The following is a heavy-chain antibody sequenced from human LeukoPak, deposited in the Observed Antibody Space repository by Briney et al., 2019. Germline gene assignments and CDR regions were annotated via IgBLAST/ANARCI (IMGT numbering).Heavy chain of an antibody. D-gene: IGHD3-10*01. CDR1: GFTFSSSA. CDR2: ISASGGST. Sequence: GGSLRLSCAASGFTFSSSAMSWVRQVPGKGLEWVSGISASGGSTSYADSVRGRFTISRDNSKNTLYVQMNSLRDEDTAVYYCAKQILYGSGSYYNGGAFNIWGQGTMVTVSP. J-gene: IGHJ3*02. CDR3: AKQILYGSGSYYNGGAFNI. V-gene: IGHV3-23*01.